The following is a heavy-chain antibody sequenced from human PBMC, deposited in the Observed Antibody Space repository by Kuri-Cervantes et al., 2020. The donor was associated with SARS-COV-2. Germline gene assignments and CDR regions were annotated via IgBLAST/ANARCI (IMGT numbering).Heavy chain of an antibody. CDR1: GFTLSDYY. CDR3: ARGGHYCSSTSCYMPGDY. Sequence: GESLKISCAASGFTLSDYYMSWIRQAPGKGLEWVSYISSSGSTIYYADSVKGRFTISRDNAKNSLYLQMNSLRAEDTAVYYCARGGHYCSSTSCYMPGDYWGQGTLVTVSS. V-gene: IGHV3-11*04. J-gene: IGHJ4*02. D-gene: IGHD2-2*02. CDR2: ISSSGSTI.